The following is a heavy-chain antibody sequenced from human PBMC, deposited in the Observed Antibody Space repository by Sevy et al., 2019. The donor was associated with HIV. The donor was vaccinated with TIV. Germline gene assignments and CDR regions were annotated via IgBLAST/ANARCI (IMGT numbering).Heavy chain of an antibody. Sequence: GGSLRLSCAASGFTFSSYAMHWVRQAPGKGLEWVAVISYDGSNKYYADSVKGRFTISRDNSKNTLYLQMNSLRAEDXAVYYCARDPANWNYEDYYYYGMDVWGQGTTVTVSS. V-gene: IGHV3-30*04. CDR3: ARDPANWNYEDYYYYGMDV. CDR1: GFTFSSYA. J-gene: IGHJ6*02. CDR2: ISYDGSNK. D-gene: IGHD1-7*01.